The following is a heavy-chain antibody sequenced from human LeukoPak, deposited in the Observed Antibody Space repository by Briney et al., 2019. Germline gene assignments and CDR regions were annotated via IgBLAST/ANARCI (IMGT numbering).Heavy chain of an antibody. CDR2: ISGTGGAT. Sequence: GGSLRLSCVASGFSFGNYAMSWVRQAPGKGLQWVSQISGTGGATWYAGFVRDRFTISRDNSKKTLYLQMSGLRVEDTAMYYCVKDPRDTYGTNWFVSWGQGTLLIVSS. CDR1: GFSFGNYA. J-gene: IGHJ5*01. CDR3: VKDPRDTYGTNWFVS. V-gene: IGHV3-23*01. D-gene: IGHD2-21*01.